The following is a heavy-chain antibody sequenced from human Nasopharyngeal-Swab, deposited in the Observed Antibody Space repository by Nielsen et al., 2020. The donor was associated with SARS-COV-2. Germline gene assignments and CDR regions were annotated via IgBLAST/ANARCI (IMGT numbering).Heavy chain of an antibody. CDR3: TRDTPAMFAY. D-gene: IGHD2-2*01. Sequence: GESLKISCAASGFTFRSYAMSWVRQAPGKGPEWVSAISNSGDYIYHAASVKGRFTISRDNAKNSLFLQMNSLRAEDTAVYYCTRDTPAMFAYWGQGTLVTVSS. V-gene: IGHV3-21*01. CDR1: GFTFRSYA. CDR2: ISNSGDYI. J-gene: IGHJ4*02.